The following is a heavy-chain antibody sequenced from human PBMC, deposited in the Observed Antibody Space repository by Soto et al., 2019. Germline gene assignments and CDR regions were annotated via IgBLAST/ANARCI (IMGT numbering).Heavy chain of an antibody. D-gene: IGHD5-18*01. CDR2: IRPSGGRT. V-gene: IGHV1-46*01. Sequence: ASVKVSCKASGYTFTNYYIYWVLQAPGQGLEWLGIIRPSGGRTEYAQRFQGRVTMTRDTSTSTVYTELTSLTSEDTAVYYCAREPNESYYFDYWGQGTLVTVSS. J-gene: IGHJ4*02. CDR3: AREPNESYYFDY. CDR1: GYTFTNYY.